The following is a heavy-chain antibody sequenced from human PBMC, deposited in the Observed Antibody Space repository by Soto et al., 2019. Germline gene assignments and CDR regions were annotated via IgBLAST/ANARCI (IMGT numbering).Heavy chain of an antibody. CDR3: ARGVAVASIYYYGMDV. CDR1: GDSVSSNSAA. CDR2: TYYRSKWYN. D-gene: IGHD6-19*01. Sequence: SQTLSLTCAISGDSVSSNSAAWNWIRQSPSRGLEWLGRTYYRSKWYNDYAVSVKSRITINPDTSKNQFSLQLNSVTPEDTAVYYCARGVAVASIYYYGMDVSGQGTTVTVYS. V-gene: IGHV6-1*01. J-gene: IGHJ6*02.